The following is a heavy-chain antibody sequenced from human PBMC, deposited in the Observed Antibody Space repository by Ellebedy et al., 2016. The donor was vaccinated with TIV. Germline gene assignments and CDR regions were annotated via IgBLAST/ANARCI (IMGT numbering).Heavy chain of an antibody. J-gene: IGHJ3*02. Sequence: ASVKVSCXASGYTFNMYGYNWVRQAPGQGLEWMGWISAYNGKTNYAQKFQGRLTLSTDTSTRTAYMELRSLRSDDTAVYYCARYEAAESAFDIWGQGTKVIVSS. CDR2: ISAYNGKT. CDR3: ARYEAAESAFDI. V-gene: IGHV1-18*01. CDR1: GYTFNMYG. D-gene: IGHD2-15*01.